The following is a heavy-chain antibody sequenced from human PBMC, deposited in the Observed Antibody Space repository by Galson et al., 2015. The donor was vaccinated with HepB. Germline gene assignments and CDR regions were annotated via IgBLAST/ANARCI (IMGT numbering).Heavy chain of an antibody. CDR1: GYTFSSYS. J-gene: IGHJ5*02. CDR2: INPYNREA. V-gene: IGHV1-18*01. Sequence: SVKVSCKASGYTFSSYSITWVRQAPGQGLEWMAWINPYNREAHFARKFHGRVTLTTNTFTSTANMELRSLRSDDTAVYYCARGAGVEVVGGTQNNSFEPCGQGTLVTVSS. CDR3: ARGAGVEVVGGTQNNSFEP. D-gene: IGHD2-15*01.